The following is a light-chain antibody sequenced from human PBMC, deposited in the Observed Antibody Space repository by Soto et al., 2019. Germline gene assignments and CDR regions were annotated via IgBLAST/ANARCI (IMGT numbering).Light chain of an antibody. CDR3: QQYNNWPLN. CDR2: GAS. Sequence: EIVMTQSPATLSVSPGERATLSCRASQSVSSNLAWYQQKPGQAPRLLIYGASTRATGIPARFSGSGSRTEFTLTISSLQSEDFAVYYCQQYNNWPLNFGGGTKV. J-gene: IGKJ4*01. CDR1: QSVSSN. V-gene: IGKV3-15*01.